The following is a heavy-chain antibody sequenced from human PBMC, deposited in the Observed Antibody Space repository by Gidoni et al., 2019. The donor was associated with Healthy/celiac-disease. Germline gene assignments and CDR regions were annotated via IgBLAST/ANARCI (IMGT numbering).Heavy chain of an antibody. Sequence: EVQLVETGGGLLQPGGSLRLSCAASGFTVSSNYMSWVRQAPGKGLEWVSVIYSGGSTYYADSVKGRFTISRDNSKNTLYLQMNSLRAEDTAVYYCARDRLAYCGGDCYWDAFDIWGQGTMVTVSS. CDR3: ARDRLAYCGGDCYWDAFDI. J-gene: IGHJ3*02. CDR1: GFTVSSNY. D-gene: IGHD2-21*02. V-gene: IGHV3-53*02. CDR2: IYSGGST.